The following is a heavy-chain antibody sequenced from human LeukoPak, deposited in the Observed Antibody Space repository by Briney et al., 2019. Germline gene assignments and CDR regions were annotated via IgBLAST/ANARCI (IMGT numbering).Heavy chain of an antibody. CDR3: TTDNYYDSSGYYWTDY. CDR2: IRYDGSNK. D-gene: IGHD3-22*01. Sequence: GGSLRLSCAASGFTFSSYGMHWVRQAPGKGLEWVAFIRYDGSNKYYADSVKGRFTISRDNSKNTLYLQMNSLKTEDTAVYYCTTDNYYDSSGYYWTDYWGQGTLVTVSS. V-gene: IGHV3-30*02. J-gene: IGHJ4*02. CDR1: GFTFSSYG.